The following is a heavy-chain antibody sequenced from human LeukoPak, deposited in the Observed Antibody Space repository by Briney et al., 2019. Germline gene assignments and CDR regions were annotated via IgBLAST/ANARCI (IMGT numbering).Heavy chain of an antibody. Sequence: PSETLSLTCTVSGGSISSYYWSWIRQPPGKGLEWIGYIYYSGSTNYNPSLKSRVTISVDTSKNQFSLKLSSVTAADTAVYYCARGGIAAAGVNWFDPWGQGTLVTVSS. D-gene: IGHD6-13*01. CDR2: IYYSGST. V-gene: IGHV4-59*08. CDR3: ARGGIAAAGVNWFDP. CDR1: GGSISSYY. J-gene: IGHJ5*02.